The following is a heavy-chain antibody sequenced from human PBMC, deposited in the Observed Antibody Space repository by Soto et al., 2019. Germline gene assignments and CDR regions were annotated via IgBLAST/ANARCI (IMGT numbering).Heavy chain of an antibody. CDR2: IYYSGST. CDR3: ATRPLAAAGDYFDY. D-gene: IGHD6-13*01. J-gene: IGHJ4*02. V-gene: IGHV4-39*01. CDR1: GGSISSSSYY. Sequence: TCTVSGGSISSSSYYWGWIRQPPGKGLEWIGSIYYSGSTYYNPSLKSRVTISVDTSKNQFSLKLSSVTAADTAVYYCATRPLAAAGDYFDYWGQGTLVTVSS.